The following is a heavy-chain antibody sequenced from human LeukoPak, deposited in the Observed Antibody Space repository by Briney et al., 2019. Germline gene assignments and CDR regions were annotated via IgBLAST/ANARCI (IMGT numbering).Heavy chain of an antibody. CDR1: GYTFTSSD. J-gene: IGHJ6*03. CDR2: MNPNSGNT. V-gene: IGHV1-8*03. CDR3: AGAVVIIPDYYYMDV. D-gene: IGHD3-3*01. Sequence: GASVKVSCKASGYTFTSSDISWVRQATGQGLEWMGWMNPNSGNTGYAQKFQGRVTITRNTSIGTAYMELSSLRSEDMAVYYCAGAVVIIPDYYYMDVWGKGTTVTVSS.